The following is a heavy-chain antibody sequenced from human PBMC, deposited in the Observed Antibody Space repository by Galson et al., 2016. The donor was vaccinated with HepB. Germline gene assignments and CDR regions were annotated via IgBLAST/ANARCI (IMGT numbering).Heavy chain of an antibody. CDR1: GFTFTDYP. D-gene: IGHD3-22*01. CDR3: AKDLADYYDSTGYYTGLDY. Sequence: SLRLSCATSGFTFTDYPMTWVRQAPGKGLEWVSTVGTGHFTHYADSVKGRFIVSRDNSENTLYLQMNSLRADDTAVYYCAKDLADYYDSTGYYTGLDYWGQGTLVTVSS. CDR2: VGTGHFT. J-gene: IGHJ4*02. V-gene: IGHV3-23*01.